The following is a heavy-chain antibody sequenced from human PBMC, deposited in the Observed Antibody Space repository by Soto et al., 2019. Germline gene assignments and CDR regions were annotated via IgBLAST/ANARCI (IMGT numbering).Heavy chain of an antibody. CDR2: FIPILGLA. CDR1: GGSFNSHS. D-gene: IGHD1-1*01. Sequence: QVRLVQSGAEVKKPGSSVIVSCKASGGSFNSHSINWVRQAPGQGLQWVGRFIPILGLANYAQSFQGRVTITADKSTSTAYMELSSLGSDDTAVYYCARPSSHTATTGTFNYWGQGTPVTVSS. CDR3: ARPSSHTATTGTFNY. J-gene: IGHJ4*02. V-gene: IGHV1-69*02.